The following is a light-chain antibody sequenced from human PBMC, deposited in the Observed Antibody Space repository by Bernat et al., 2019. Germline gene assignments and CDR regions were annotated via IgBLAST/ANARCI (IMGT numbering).Light chain of an antibody. Sequence: QTVVTQEPSFSVSPGGTVTLTCGLTSGSVSTSYYPSWYQQTPGQAPRTLIYSTNTRSSGVPDRFSGSILGNKAALTIAGAQADDESDYYCALYCGSGIWVFGGGTRLTVL. V-gene: IGLV8-61*01. CDR2: STN. CDR1: SGSVSTSYY. J-gene: IGLJ3*02. CDR3: ALYCGSGIWV.